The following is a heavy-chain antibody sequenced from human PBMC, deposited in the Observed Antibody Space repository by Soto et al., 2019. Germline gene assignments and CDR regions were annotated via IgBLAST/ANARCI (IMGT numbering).Heavy chain of an antibody. CDR2: TYYSGST. Sequence: SETLSLTCTVSGGSISSYYWSWIRQPPGKGLEWIGYTYYSGSTNYNPSLKSRVTISVDTSKNQFSLKLSSVTAADTAVYYCARHAKGAFDYWGQGTLVTVSS. D-gene: IGHD1-26*01. V-gene: IGHV4-59*08. J-gene: IGHJ4*02. CDR3: ARHAKGAFDY. CDR1: GGSISSYY.